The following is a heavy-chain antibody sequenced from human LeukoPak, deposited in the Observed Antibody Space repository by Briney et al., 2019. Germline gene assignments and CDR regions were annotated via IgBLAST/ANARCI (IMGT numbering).Heavy chain of an antibody. J-gene: IGHJ4*02. CDR3: ASVRYNWNYVFADY. V-gene: IGHV1-2*02. D-gene: IGHD1-7*01. Sequence: ASVKVSCKASGYTFTGYYMHWVRQAPGQGLEWMGWINPNSGGTNYAQKFQGRVTMTRDTSISTAYMELSRLRSDDTAVYYCASVRYNWNYVFADYWGQGTLVTVSS. CDR2: INPNSGGT. CDR1: GYTFTGYY.